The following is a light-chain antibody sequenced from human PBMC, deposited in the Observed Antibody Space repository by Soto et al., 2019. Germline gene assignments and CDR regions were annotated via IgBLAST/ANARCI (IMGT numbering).Light chain of an antibody. CDR1: SSDVGSYNL. CDR2: EGS. V-gene: IGLV2-23*01. Sequence: QSALTQPASVSGSPGQSITISCTGTSSDVGSYNLVSWYLQYPGKAPKLMIFEGSKRPSGVSHRFSGSKSGNTASLTISGLQAEDEADYYCCSYSHTATLVFGGGTKLTVL. CDR3: CSYSHTATLV. J-gene: IGLJ3*02.